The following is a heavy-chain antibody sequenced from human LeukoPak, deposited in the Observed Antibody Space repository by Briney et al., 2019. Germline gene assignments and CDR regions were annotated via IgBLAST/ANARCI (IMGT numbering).Heavy chain of an antibody. V-gene: IGHV3-53*04. D-gene: IGHD6-19*01. CDR3: ARVRLGSGWSLFDF. CDR1: GFTVSSNY. Sequence: GGSLRLSCAASGFTVSSNYVSWVRQAPGKGLEWVSVIYSGGSTYYADSVKGRFTISRHISQNTLNLQMNNLRAEDTAVYYCARVRLGSGWSLFDFWGQGTLVTVSS. J-gene: IGHJ4*02. CDR2: IYSGGST.